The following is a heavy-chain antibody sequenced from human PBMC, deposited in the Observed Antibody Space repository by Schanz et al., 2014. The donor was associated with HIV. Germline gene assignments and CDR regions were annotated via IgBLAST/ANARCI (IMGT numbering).Heavy chain of an antibody. J-gene: IGHJ4*02. V-gene: IGHV4-31*03. D-gene: IGHD6-13*01. CDR3: SCGSSWSSEFES. CDR1: GGSIRSGDYY. Sequence: QVQLQESGPGLVKPSQTLSLTCTVSGGSIRSGDYYWSWIRQHPVRGLELIGYLYYRGRTYYNPSHKRRVTISSDASNNQFSRKLSSVTAADTALYYCSCGSSWSSEFESWGQGTLVTVSS. CDR2: LYYRGRT.